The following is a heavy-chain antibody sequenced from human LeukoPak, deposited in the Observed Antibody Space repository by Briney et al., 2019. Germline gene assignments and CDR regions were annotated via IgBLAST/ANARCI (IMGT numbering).Heavy chain of an antibody. Sequence: ASVKVSCKASGYTFTSYGISWVRQAPGQGLEWMGWISAYNGNTNYAQKLQGRVTMTTDTSTSTAYMELSSLRSEDTAVYYCATGPIPGYQDYWGQGTLVTVSS. CDR3: ATGPIPGYQDY. D-gene: IGHD5-18*01. CDR2: ISAYNGNT. CDR1: GYTFTSYG. V-gene: IGHV1-18*01. J-gene: IGHJ4*02.